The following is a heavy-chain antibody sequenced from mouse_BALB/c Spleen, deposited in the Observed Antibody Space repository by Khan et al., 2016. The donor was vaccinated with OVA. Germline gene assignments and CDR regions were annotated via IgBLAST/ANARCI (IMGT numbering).Heavy chain of an antibody. CDR3: ARGWFRDNDAMEY. CDR2: ISSSGST. J-gene: IGHJ4*01. V-gene: IGHV3-2*02. Sequence: EVQLVESGPGLVKPSQSLSLTCTVTGYSITSDYAWNWIRQFPGNKLEWMGYISSSGSTNYNPALKSRISITRDTSKNQFFLQLNSVTTEDTATLYCARGWFRDNDAMEYRGQGTSVTGSS. CDR1: GYSITSDYA. D-gene: IGHD1-3*01.